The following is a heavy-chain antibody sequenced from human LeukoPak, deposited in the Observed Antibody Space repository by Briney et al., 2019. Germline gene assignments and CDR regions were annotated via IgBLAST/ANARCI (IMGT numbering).Heavy chain of an antibody. V-gene: IGHV1-46*01. D-gene: IGHD3-3*01. CDR2: INPDDDRI. CDR3: ARLIGALRPATIDGFWRGYYDS. Sequence: ASVKVSCKTSGYTFSNNYINWVRQAPGQGLEWMGMINPDDDRIDYAQKFKGRITVTRDMSTSTVYMELSSLRSEDTAMYLCARLIGALRPATIDGFWRGYYDSWGQGTLVTVSP. CDR1: GYTFSNNY. J-gene: IGHJ5*01.